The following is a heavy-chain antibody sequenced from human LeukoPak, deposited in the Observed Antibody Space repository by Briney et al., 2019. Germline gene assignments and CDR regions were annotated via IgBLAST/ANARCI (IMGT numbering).Heavy chain of an antibody. D-gene: IGHD2-8*02. V-gene: IGHV3-66*01. CDR1: GFNVSSNY. CDR3: ARDTRGRPHDSFDV. CDR2: LYSDSST. Sequence: PGGSLRLSCTASGFNVSSNYMSWVRQAPGKGLEWVSVLYSDSSTYYGDSVKGRFTISRDNSKNTLYLQMISLRAEDTAIYYCARDTRGRPHDSFDVWGQGTLVTVSS. J-gene: IGHJ3*01.